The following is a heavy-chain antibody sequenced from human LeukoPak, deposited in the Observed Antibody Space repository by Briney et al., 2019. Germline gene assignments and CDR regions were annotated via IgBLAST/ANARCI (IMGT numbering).Heavy chain of an antibody. CDR3: SREGAGGSWAGY. D-gene: IGHD2-15*01. Sequence: SVMVSCKASGYTFTVYYIHWVRQAPGQGLEWMGWINPNSGDTTYEQKLQGRVTVTRDTSISTAFMELNRLTSADTAVYYCSREGAGGSWAGYWGQGTLVTVSS. J-gene: IGHJ4*02. CDR2: INPNSGDT. V-gene: IGHV1-2*02. CDR1: GYTFTVYY.